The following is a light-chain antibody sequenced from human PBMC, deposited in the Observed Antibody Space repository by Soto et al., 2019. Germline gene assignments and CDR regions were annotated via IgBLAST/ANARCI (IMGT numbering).Light chain of an antibody. CDR1: QTISRW. CDR2: DAS. J-gene: IGKJ5*01. V-gene: IGKV1-5*01. Sequence: PLTQKPPTLSASGGDGVTITCRASQTISRWLAWYQQKPGRAPKLLIYDASTLESGVPSRFSGSGSETEFTLTISRLQPDDFATYFCHSRAFGQGTRLEIK. CDR3: HSRA.